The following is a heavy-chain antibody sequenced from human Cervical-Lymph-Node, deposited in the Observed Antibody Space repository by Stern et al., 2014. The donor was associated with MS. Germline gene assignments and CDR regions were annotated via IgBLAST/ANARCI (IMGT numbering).Heavy chain of an antibody. V-gene: IGHV1-18*01. CDR3: AREAGYSSSSPHFDY. D-gene: IGHD6-6*01. Sequence: QMQLVQSGAEVKKPGASVKVSCKASGYTFTSYGISWVRQAPGQGLERMGWNSAYNGNTNYAQKLQGRVTMTTDTSTSTAYMELRSLRSDDTAVYYCAREAGYSSSSPHFDYWGQGTLVTVSS. CDR1: GYTFTSYG. CDR2: NSAYNGNT. J-gene: IGHJ4*02.